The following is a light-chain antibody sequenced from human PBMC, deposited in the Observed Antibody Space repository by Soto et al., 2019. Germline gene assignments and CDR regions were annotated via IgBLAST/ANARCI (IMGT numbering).Light chain of an antibody. Sequence: EIVLTQSPATLSLSPGERATLSCRASQSVRSYLAWYQQKPGQAPRLLIYDASNRATGIPARFSGSGSGTDFTLTISSLQPEDFATYYCQQANSFPRTFGPGTKVDIK. CDR3: QQANSFPRT. CDR2: DAS. V-gene: IGKV3-11*01. CDR1: QSVRSY. J-gene: IGKJ3*01.